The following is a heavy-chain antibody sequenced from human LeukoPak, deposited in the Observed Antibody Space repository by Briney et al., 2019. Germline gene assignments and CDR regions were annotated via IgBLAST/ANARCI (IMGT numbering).Heavy chain of an antibody. CDR3: ASVSVTSAFDY. V-gene: IGHV3-30-3*01. CDR2: ISYDGTNK. CDR1: GFTFSNYA. D-gene: IGHD4-17*01. J-gene: IGHJ4*02. Sequence: GGSLRLSCAASGFTFSNYAMHWVRQAPGKGLEWVAVISYDGTNKYYADSVKGRFTISRDNSQNTLYLQMNSLRVEDTAVYYCASVSVTSAFDYWGQGTLVTVSS.